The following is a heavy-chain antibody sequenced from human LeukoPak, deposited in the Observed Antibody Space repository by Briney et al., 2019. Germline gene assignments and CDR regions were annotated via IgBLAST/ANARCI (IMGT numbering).Heavy chain of an antibody. CDR3: ARQLRYFDWFTHFDY. CDR2: INPNSGGT. V-gene: IGHV1-2*02. CDR1: GYTFTGYY. J-gene: IGHJ4*02. D-gene: IGHD3-9*01. Sequence: ASVKVSCKASGYTFTGYYMHWVRQAPGQGLEWMGWINPNSGGTNYAQKFQGRVTMTRDTSISTAYMELSRLRSDDTAVYYCARQLRYFDWFTHFDYWGQGTLVTVSS.